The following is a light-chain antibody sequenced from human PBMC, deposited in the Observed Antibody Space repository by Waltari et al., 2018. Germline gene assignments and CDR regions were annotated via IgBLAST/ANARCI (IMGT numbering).Light chain of an antibody. CDR2: YDS. CDR1: NIGSKS. CDR3: LVWHSTIDHQGV. V-gene: IGLV3-21*04. Sequence: SYVVTPSPSVSVAPGEPARLTCGGDNIGSKSVHCYQQRPGQAPVLVISYDSDRPSGIPERFSGSNSGNTATLTISWVEAEDEADYYCLVWHSTIDHQGVFGGGTKLTVL. J-gene: IGLJ2*01.